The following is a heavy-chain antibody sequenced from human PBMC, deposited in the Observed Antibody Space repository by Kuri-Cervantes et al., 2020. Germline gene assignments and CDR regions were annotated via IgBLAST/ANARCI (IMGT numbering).Heavy chain of an antibody. CDR3: ARGLNTGY. Sequence: GGSLRLSCVVSGFNFNNYWMTWVRQAPGKGLEWVANIKEDGSEKYYVDSVKGRFTISRDNAKKTLYLQMSNLRAEDTAMYYCARGLNTGYWGQGTLVTVSS. CDR1: GFNFNNYW. V-gene: IGHV3-7*01. CDR2: IKEDGSEK. D-gene: IGHD5-18*01. J-gene: IGHJ4*02.